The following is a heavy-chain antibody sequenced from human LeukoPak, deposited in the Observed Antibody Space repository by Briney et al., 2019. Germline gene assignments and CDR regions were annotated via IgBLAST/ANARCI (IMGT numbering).Heavy chain of an antibody. CDR1: GFTFSSYA. J-gene: IGHJ6*02. CDR2: ISGSGGST. V-gene: IGHV3-23*01. D-gene: IGHD2-15*01. CDR3: AKGIRGVVVVAASYGMDV. Sequence: GGSLRLSCAASGFTFSSYAMSWVRQAPGKGVEWVSAISGSGGSTYYADSVKGRFTISRDNSKNTLYLQMNSLRAEDTAVYYCAKGIRGVVVVAASYGMDVWGQGTTVTVSS.